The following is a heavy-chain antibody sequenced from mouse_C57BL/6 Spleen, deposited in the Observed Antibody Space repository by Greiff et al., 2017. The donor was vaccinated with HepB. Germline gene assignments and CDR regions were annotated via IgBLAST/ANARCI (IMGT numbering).Heavy chain of an antibody. CDR3: ARRRYGYDGYFDV. CDR1: GYTFTSYW. V-gene: IGHV1-55*01. D-gene: IGHD2-2*01. Sequence: VHLVESGAELVKPGASVKMSCKASGYTFTSYWITWVKQRPGQGLEWIGDIYPGSGSTNYNEKFKSKATLTVDTSASTAYMQLSSLTSEDSAVYYCARRRYGYDGYFDVGGTGTTVTVSS. CDR2: IYPGSGST. J-gene: IGHJ1*03.